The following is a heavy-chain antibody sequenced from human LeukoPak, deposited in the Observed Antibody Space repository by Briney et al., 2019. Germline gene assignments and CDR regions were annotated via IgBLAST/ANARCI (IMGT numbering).Heavy chain of an antibody. Sequence: ASVKVSCKASGYTFIGYYIHWVRQAPGQGLECMGIINPSGGSTSYAQKFQGRVTMTRDMSTSTVYMELSSLRSEDTAVYYCARGGVGATTYVWFDPWGQGTLVTVSS. CDR2: INPSGGST. J-gene: IGHJ5*02. V-gene: IGHV1-46*01. D-gene: IGHD1-26*01. CDR1: GYTFIGYY. CDR3: ARGGVGATTYVWFDP.